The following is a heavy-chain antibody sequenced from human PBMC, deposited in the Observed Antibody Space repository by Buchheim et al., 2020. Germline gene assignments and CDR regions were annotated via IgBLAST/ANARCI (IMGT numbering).Heavy chain of an antibody. Sequence: QVQLVESGGGVVQPGRSLRLSCAASGFTFSSYGMHWVRQAPGKGLEWVAVIPYDGSNKYYADSVKGRFTISRDNSKNTLYLQMNSLRAEDTAVYYCAKDRSSGWYVRPYYYYYGMDVWGQGTT. CDR3: AKDRSSGWYVRPYYYYYGMDV. CDR1: GFTFSSYG. J-gene: IGHJ6*02. D-gene: IGHD6-19*01. CDR2: IPYDGSNK. V-gene: IGHV3-30*18.